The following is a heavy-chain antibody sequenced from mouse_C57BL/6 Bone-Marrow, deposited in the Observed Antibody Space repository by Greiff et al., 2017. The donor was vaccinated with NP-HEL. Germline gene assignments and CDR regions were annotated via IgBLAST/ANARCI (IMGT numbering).Heavy chain of an antibody. J-gene: IGHJ4*01. CDR3: AKKDSYALDY. CDR1: GYAFSSYW. V-gene: IGHV1-80*01. CDR2: IYPGDGDT. Sequence: VQLQQSGAELVRPGSSVKISCKASGYAFSSYWMNWVKQRPGQGLEWIGQIYPGDGDTNYNGKFKGKATLTADKSSSTAYMQLSSLTSEDSAVYFCAKKDSYALDYWGQGTSVTASS.